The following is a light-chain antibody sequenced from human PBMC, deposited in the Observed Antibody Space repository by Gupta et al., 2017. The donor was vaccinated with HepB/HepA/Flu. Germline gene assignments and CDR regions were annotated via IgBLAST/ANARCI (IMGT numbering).Light chain of an antibody. CDR1: ESVRSRY. CDR2: DAS. V-gene: IGKV3D-20*01. Sequence: IVLTQSPATLSLSPGERATLSCGASESVRSRYLAWYQQKPGLAPRLLMYDASKRATGIPDRFSGSGSGTEFTLTISRLEPEDFAVYYCQQDGSSPLTFGAGTKVEIK. J-gene: IGKJ4*02. CDR3: QQDGSSPLT.